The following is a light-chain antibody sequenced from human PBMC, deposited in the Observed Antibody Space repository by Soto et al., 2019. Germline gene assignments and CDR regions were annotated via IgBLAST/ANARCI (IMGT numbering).Light chain of an antibody. Sequence: QSVLTQPPSASATPGQRVTISCSGSNSNIRSNTVNWYQQLPGTAPKLLIYENNKRPSGIPDRFSGSKSGTSATLGITGLQTGDEADYYCGTWDKSLSAGVFGGGTKLTVL. J-gene: IGLJ3*02. CDR1: NSNIRSNT. V-gene: IGLV1-51*01. CDR2: ENN. CDR3: GTWDKSLSAGV.